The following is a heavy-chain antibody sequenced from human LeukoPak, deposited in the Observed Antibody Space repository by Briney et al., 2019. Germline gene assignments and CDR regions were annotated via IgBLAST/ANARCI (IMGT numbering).Heavy chain of an antibody. Sequence: GGSLRLSCAASGFTFSNFGMNWVRQAPGKGLEWVSYISSSSSTIYYADSVKGRFTSSRDNARNSLSLQMNSLRAEDTAVYYCAGSVFDYWGQGTLVTVSS. CDR3: AGSVFDY. J-gene: IGHJ4*02. CDR2: ISSSSSTI. D-gene: IGHD5/OR15-5a*01. V-gene: IGHV3-48*01. CDR1: GFTFSNFG.